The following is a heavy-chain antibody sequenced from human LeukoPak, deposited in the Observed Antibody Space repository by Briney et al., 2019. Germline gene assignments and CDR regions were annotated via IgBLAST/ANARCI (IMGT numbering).Heavy chain of an antibody. J-gene: IGHJ4*02. V-gene: IGHV4-38-2*02. CDR3: ARYYDYVWGTSFDY. Sequence: PSETLSLTCTVSGYSISSGYYWGWIRQPPGKGLEWIGSIYHSGSTYYNPSLKSRVTISVDTSKNQFSLKLSSVTAADTAVYYSARYYDYVWGTSFDYWGQGTLVTVSS. D-gene: IGHD3-16*01. CDR1: GYSISSGYY. CDR2: IYHSGST.